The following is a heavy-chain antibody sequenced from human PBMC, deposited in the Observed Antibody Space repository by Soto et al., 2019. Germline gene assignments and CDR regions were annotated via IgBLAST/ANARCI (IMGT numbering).Heavy chain of an antibody. J-gene: IGHJ4*02. CDR1: GYAFTSYG. CDR3: AKSYSRFLEWLDPLQAWD. V-gene: IGHV1-18*04. Sequence: ASVKVSCKASGYAFTSYGISWVRQAPGQGLEWMGWISAYNGNTNYAQKLQGRVTMTTDTSTSTAYMELRSLRSDDTAVYYCAKSYSRFLEWLDPLQAWDWGQGTLVTVSS. D-gene: IGHD3-3*01. CDR2: ISAYNGNT.